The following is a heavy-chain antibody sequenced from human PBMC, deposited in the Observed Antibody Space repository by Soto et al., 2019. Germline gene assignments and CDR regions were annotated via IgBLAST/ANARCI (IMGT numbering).Heavy chain of an antibody. CDR2: INPNSGGT. Sequence: QVQLVQSGAEVKKPGASVKVSCKASGYTFTGYYMHWVRQAPGQGLEWMGWINPNSGGTHYAQNFQDWVTMTRDTSISTAYMELSRLRSDDTAVYYCARGGLVVVPAAKTDLDHWGQGTLVTVSS. CDR3: ARGGLVVVPAAKTDLDH. D-gene: IGHD2-2*01. CDR1: GYTFTGYY. J-gene: IGHJ5*02. V-gene: IGHV1-2*04.